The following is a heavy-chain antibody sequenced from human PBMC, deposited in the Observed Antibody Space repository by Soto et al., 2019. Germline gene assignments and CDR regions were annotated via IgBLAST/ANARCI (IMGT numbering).Heavy chain of an antibody. D-gene: IGHD6-25*01. CDR3: ARVKLGGSGSFHD. Sequence: SETLCISCAFSVYSITNGYYWGWIRQPPGKGLEWIGSIYHSGNTYYNPCLKSRVTLSIDTSKNQFSLKLRSVTAADTAMYYCARVKLGGSGSFHDWGQGTLVTGSS. V-gene: IGHV4-38-2*01. CDR2: IYHSGNT. CDR1: VYSITNGYY. J-gene: IGHJ4*02.